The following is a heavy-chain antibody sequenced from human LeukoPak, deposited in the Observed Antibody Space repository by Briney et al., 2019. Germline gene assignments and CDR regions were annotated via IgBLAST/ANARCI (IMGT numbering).Heavy chain of an antibody. CDR2: ISSSSSYI. Sequence: PGGSLRLSCAASGFTFSSYSMNWVRQAPGKGLEWVSSISSSSSYICYADSVKGRFTISRDNAKNSLYLQMNSLRAEDTAVYYCAREIAVAGTRGDYWGQGTLVTVSS. J-gene: IGHJ4*02. V-gene: IGHV3-21*01. CDR3: AREIAVAGTRGDY. CDR1: GFTFSSYS. D-gene: IGHD6-19*01.